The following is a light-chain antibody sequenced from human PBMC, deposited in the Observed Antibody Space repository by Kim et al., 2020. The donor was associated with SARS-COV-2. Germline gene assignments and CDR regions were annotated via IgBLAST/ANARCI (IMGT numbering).Light chain of an antibody. CDR2: GAS. Sequence: EIVLTQSPGTLSLSPGERVTLSCRASQIVGGNSLAWYQQKPGQAPRLLIYGASSRATGIPDRFAGSGSGTDFTLSISRLEPEDFAMYFCQQYHWAPDTVGQGTKLEI. V-gene: IGKV3-20*01. CDR1: QIVGGNS. CDR3: QQYHWAPDT. J-gene: IGKJ2*01.